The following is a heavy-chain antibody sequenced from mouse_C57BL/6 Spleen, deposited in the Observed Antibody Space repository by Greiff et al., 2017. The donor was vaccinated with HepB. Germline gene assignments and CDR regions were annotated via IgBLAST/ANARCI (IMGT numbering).Heavy chain of an antibody. CDR2: INPGSGGT. V-gene: IGHV1-54*01. CDR1: GYAFTNYL. Sequence: QVQLKQSGAELVRPGTSVKVSCKASGYAFTNYLIEWVKQRPGQGLEWIGVINPGSGGTNYNEKFKGKATLTADKSSSTAYMQLSSLTSEDSAVYFCAREDGSTEFAYWGQGTLVTVSA. CDR3: AREDGSTEFAY. D-gene: IGHD1-1*01. J-gene: IGHJ3*01.